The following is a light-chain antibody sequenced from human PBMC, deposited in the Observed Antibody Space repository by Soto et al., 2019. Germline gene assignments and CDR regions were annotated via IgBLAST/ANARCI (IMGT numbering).Light chain of an antibody. CDR1: SVHSSYA. CDR2: LNSDGSL. CDR3: QTWGTGIHVV. V-gene: IGLV4-69*01. Sequence: QLVLTQSPSASASLGASVKLTCTLSSVHSSYAIAWHQQQPERGPRYLMRLNSDGSLTKGDGIPDRFSGSSSGAERYLTISSLQSEDEADYYCQTWGTGIHVVFGGGTKVTVL. J-gene: IGLJ2*01.